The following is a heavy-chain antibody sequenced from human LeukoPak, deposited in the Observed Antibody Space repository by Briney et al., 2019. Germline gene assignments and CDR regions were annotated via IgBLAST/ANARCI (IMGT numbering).Heavy chain of an antibody. CDR1: GFTFSSYS. CDR3: ARDLLRYCSSTSCSYSGMDV. Sequence: GGSLRLSSAASGFTFSSYSMNWVRQAPGKGLEWVSYISSSSSSIYYADSVKGRFTISRDNAKNSLYLQMNSLRDEDTAVYYCARDLLRYCSSTSCSYSGMDVWGQGTTVTVSS. CDR2: ISSSSSSI. J-gene: IGHJ6*02. V-gene: IGHV3-48*02. D-gene: IGHD2-2*01.